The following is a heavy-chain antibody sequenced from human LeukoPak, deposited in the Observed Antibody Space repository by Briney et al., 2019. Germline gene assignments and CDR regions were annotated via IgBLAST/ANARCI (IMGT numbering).Heavy chain of an antibody. CDR1: GFTFSSYG. CDR3: AELGITMIGGV. CDR2: ISGSGGST. V-gene: IGHV3-23*01. D-gene: IGHD3-10*02. J-gene: IGHJ6*04. Sequence: GGSLRLSCAASGFTFSSYGMSWVRQAPGKGLEWVSAISGSGGSTYYADSVKGRITISRDNSKNTLYLQVNSLRAEDTAVYYCAELGITMIGGVWGKGTTVTISS.